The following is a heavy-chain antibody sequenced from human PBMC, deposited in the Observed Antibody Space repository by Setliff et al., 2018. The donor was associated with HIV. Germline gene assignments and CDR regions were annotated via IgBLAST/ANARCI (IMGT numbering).Heavy chain of an antibody. CDR2: IYSSGKT. Sequence: SETLSLTCTVSGDSVSSNTYYWGWIRQSPGKGLEWIGSIYSSGKTKYNPSLKSRVAISVDTSKNQFSLRLTSVTAADTAVYYCARGAPYCNHGICHLFDYWGHGNLVTVSS. D-gene: IGHD2-8*01. J-gene: IGHJ4*01. V-gene: IGHV4-39*01. CDR1: GDSVSSNTYY. CDR3: ARGAPYCNHGICHLFDY.